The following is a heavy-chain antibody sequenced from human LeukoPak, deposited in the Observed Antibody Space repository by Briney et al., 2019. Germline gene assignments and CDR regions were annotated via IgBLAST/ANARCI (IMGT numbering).Heavy chain of an antibody. CDR1: GFMFSSYA. V-gene: IGHV3-30*18. CDR3: AKDASDHFDY. J-gene: IGHJ4*02. Sequence: GGSLRLSCAASGFMFSSYAMTWVRQAPGKGLEWVAVISYDGSNKYYADSVKGRFTISRDNSKNTLYLQMNSLRAEDTAVYYCAKDASDHFDYWGQGTLVTVSS. D-gene: IGHD2-21*02. CDR2: ISYDGSNK.